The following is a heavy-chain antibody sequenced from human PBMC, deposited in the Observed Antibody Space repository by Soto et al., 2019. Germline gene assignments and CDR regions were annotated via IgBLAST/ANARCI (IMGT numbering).Heavy chain of an antibody. V-gene: IGHV1-18*01. CDR1: GYTFTSYG. J-gene: IGHJ6*02. CDR2: ISAYNGNT. D-gene: IGHD5-18*01. Sequence: QVQLVQSGAEVKKPGASVKVSCKASGYTFTSYGISWVRQAPGQGLEWMGWISAYNGNTNYAQKLQGRVTMTTDTATSTAYRELRSLRSDDTAVYYCARVGAIQLWPLPYGMDVWGQGTTVTVSS. CDR3: ARVGAIQLWPLPYGMDV.